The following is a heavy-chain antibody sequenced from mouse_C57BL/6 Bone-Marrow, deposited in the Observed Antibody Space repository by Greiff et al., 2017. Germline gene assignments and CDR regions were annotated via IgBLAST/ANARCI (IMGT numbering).Heavy chain of an antibody. CDR2: IYPGSGST. CDR1: GYTFTSYW. Sequence: QVQLQQPGAELVKPGASVKMSCKASGYTFTSYWITWVKQMPGQGLEWIGDIYPGSGSTNYNEKFKSKATLTVDTSSSTAYMQLSSLTSEDSAVYYCARSPYYYGSSWYFDVWGTGTTVTVSS. D-gene: IGHD1-1*01. V-gene: IGHV1-55*01. CDR3: ARSPYYYGSSWYFDV. J-gene: IGHJ1*03.